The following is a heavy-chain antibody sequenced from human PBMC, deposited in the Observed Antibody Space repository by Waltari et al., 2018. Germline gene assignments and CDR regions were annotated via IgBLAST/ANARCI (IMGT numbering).Heavy chain of an antibody. Sequence: EVQLLESGGGLVQPGGSLRLSCGASGFTFSSYVMSWVRQAPGKGLEWGSLISNSGGTTYYADSVKGRFTSSRDNSKNTVYLQMISLRAEDTAVYYCARVRRDGYNLRFDYWGQGTLVTVSS. D-gene: IGHD5-12*01. V-gene: IGHV3-23*01. J-gene: IGHJ4*02. CDR1: GFTFSSYV. CDR2: ISNSGGTT. CDR3: ARVRRDGYNLRFDY.